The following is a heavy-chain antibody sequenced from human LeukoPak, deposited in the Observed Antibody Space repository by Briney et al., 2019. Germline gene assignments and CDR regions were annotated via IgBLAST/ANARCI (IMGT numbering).Heavy chain of an antibody. CDR2: ISAYNGNT. Sequence: GASVKVSCKASGYTFTSYGISWVRQAPGQGLEWMGWISAYNGNTNYAQKLQGRVTMTTDTSTSTAYMELRSLRSDDTAVYYCARDLGPRITMIVSFDYWGQGTLVTVSS. CDR1: GYTFTSYG. J-gene: IGHJ4*02. V-gene: IGHV1-18*01. D-gene: IGHD3-22*01. CDR3: ARDLGPRITMIVSFDY.